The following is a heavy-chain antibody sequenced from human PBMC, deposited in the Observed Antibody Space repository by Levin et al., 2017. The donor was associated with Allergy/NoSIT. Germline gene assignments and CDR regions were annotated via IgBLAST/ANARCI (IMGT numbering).Heavy chain of an antibody. D-gene: IGHD5-12*01. J-gene: IGHJ4*02. V-gene: IGHV1-2*06. CDR3: ASLGYSGYDYGLDY. Sequence: GASVKVSCKASGYTFTGYYMHWVRQAPGQGLEWMGQINPNSGGTNYAQKFQGRVTMTRDTSISTAYMELSRLKSDDTAVYYCASLGYSGYDYGLDYWGQGALVTVSS. CDR1: GYTFTGYY. CDR2: INPNSGGT.